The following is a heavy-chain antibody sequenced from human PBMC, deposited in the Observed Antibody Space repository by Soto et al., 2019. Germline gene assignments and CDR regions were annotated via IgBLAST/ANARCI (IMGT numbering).Heavy chain of an antibody. V-gene: IGHV3-11*01. CDR2: ISSSGSTI. J-gene: IGHJ6*03. Sequence: PGGSLRLSCAASGFTFSDYYMSWIRQAPGKGLEWVSYISSSGSTIYYADSVKGRFTISRDNARNSLYLQMNSLRAEGTAVYYCARDFPESYSSSWFGGYYYYYYMDVWGKGTTVTVSS. CDR3: ARDFPESYSSSWFGGYYYYYYMDV. D-gene: IGHD6-13*01. CDR1: GFTFSDYY.